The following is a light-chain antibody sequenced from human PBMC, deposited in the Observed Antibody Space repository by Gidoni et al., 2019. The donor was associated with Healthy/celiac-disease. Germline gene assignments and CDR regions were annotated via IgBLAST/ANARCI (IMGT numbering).Light chain of an antibody. CDR3: QQSYSTPRT. Sequence: DIQMTQSPSSLSAFVGDRVTITCRASQSISSYLNWYQQKPGKAPKLLIYAASSLQSGVPSRFSGSGSGTDFTLTISSLQPEDFATYYCQQSYSTPRTFXPXTKVDIK. J-gene: IGKJ3*01. CDR2: AAS. CDR1: QSISSY. V-gene: IGKV1-39*01.